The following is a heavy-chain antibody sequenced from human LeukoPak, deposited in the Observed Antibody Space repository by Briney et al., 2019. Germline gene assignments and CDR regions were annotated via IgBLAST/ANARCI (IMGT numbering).Heavy chain of an antibody. D-gene: IGHD3-16*01. CDR2: IYTSWST. CDR1: GFSISSYY. V-gene: IGHV4-4*07. Sequence: AEPSETLSLTCTVSGFSISSYYWRWLRQPAGRELEWVGRIYTSWSTYYNPSLKGRVTMSVDTSKNQFSLKLSSVPAADRAVYYCARDLIGTHYFDNWGQGTLVTVSS. J-gene: IGHJ4*02. CDR3: ARDLIGTHYFDN.